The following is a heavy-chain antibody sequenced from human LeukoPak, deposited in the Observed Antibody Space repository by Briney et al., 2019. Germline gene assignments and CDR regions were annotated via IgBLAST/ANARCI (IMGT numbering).Heavy chain of an antibody. J-gene: IGHJ3*02. CDR3: ATERYCGGDCDAFDI. Sequence: ASVKVSCKVSGYTLTELSMHWVRQAPGRGLEWMGGFDPEDGETIYAQKFQGRVTMTEDTSTDTAYMELSSLRSEDTAVYYCATERYCGGDCDAFDIWGQGTMVTVSS. D-gene: IGHD2-21*02. V-gene: IGHV1-24*01. CDR2: FDPEDGET. CDR1: GYTLTELS.